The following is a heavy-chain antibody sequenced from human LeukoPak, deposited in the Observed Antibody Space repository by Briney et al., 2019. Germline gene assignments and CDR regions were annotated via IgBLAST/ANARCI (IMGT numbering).Heavy chain of an antibody. J-gene: IGHJ6*02. D-gene: IGHD3-22*01. CDR1: GGTFSRFA. CDR2: IIPKFGTP. CDR3: ARDREASGYYYGFYYGLDV. V-gene: IGHV1-69*13. Sequence: GASVEVSCKLSGGTFSRFAISWVRQAPGQGLEWMGGIIPKFGTPNYAQKFQDTVTIIADESTSTVYMEVSSLRSEDTAVYYCARDREASGYYYGFYYGLDVWGQGTTVTVSS.